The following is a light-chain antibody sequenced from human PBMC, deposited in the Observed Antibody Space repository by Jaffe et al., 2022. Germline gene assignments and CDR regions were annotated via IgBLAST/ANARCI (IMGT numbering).Light chain of an antibody. CDR3: QQYSMSPPST. J-gene: IGKJ2*01. Sequence: EIVLTQSPGTLSLSPGERVTISCRASESFSRSYLAWYQQKPGQAPRLLIYGASNRATGVPDRFTGSGSGTDFTLTITRLEPEDFAVYYCQQYSMSPPSTFGQGTKVEI. CDR2: GAS. V-gene: IGKV3-20*01. CDR1: ESFSRSY.